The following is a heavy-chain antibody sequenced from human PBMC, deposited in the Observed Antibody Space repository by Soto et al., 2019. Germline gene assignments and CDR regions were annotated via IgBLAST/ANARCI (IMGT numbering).Heavy chain of an antibody. CDR1: GYTFTGNY. V-gene: IGHV1-2*04. Sequence: QVQLVQSGAEVKKPGASVKVSCKASGYTFTGNYMHWVRQAPGQGFEWMGWINVNSGGTKYAQKAQGWVTKTRDTSISTAYMELSRLRSDDTALYYCARGYKLSLYPQLDYWGQGTLVTVSS. D-gene: IGHD3-16*02. J-gene: IGHJ4*02. CDR3: ARGYKLSLYPQLDY. CDR2: INVNSGGT.